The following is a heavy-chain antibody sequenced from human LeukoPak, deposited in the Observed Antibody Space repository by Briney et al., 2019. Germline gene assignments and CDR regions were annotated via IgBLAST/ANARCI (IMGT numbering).Heavy chain of an antibody. V-gene: IGHV4-39*02. CDR1: GGSISSNSYY. Sequence: SEALSLTCTVSGGSISSNSYYWGWIRQPPGKGLEWIGSLYYAGNTFLNPTLDSRVTITVDKSKNQFSLKLRSATAADTAVYYCARAARLRITLVRLIHAAFDMWGQGTMVTVSS. D-gene: IGHD3-10*01. CDR3: ARAARLRITLVRLIHAAFDM. J-gene: IGHJ3*02. CDR2: LYYAGNT.